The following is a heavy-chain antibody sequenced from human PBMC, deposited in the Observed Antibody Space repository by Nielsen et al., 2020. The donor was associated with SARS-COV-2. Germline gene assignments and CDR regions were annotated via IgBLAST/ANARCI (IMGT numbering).Heavy chain of an antibody. Sequence: SETLSLTCTVSGAYVSSGDYFWSWIRQHPGKGLECIAYIHTGGTIYYNPSLKSRVTISVDTSKNQFSLKLTSVTAADTAFYYCARDSSAYYAPDYWGQGTLVTVSS. V-gene: IGHV4-31*03. CDR3: ARDSSAYYAPDY. CDR2: IHTGGTI. J-gene: IGHJ4*02. D-gene: IGHD3-22*01. CDR1: GAYVSSGDYF.